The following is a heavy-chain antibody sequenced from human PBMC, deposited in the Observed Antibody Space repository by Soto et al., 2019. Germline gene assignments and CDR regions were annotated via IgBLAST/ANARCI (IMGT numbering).Heavy chain of an antibody. J-gene: IGHJ4*02. V-gene: IGHV4-59*08. D-gene: IGHD3-3*01. CDR3: ASLSRRDFGSGYYYYFDY. CDR1: GGSIISYY. Sequence: SETLSLTCTASGGSIISYYWSWILQPPGKGLEWIGYIYYSGSTNYNPSLKRRVTISVDTPKNQFSLKLSSVTAADTAVYYCASLSRRDFGSGYYYYFDYWGQGTLVTVSS. CDR2: IYYSGST.